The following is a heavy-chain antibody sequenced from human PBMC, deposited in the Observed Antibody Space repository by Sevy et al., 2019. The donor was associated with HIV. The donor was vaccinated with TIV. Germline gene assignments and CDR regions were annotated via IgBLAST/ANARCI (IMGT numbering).Heavy chain of an antibody. CDR1: GYTFIGYY. CDR2: INPNSGGT. V-gene: IGHV1-2*02. CDR3: ATQPRGVVVIQGVGGGH. J-gene: IGHJ4*02. Sequence: ASVKVSCKASGYTFIGYYMHWVRQAPGQGLEWMGWINPNSGGTNYAQKFQGRVTMTRDTSSSTAYMELSRLRSDDTAGYYCATQPRGVVVIQGVGGGHWGQGTLVTVSS. D-gene: IGHD3-22*01.